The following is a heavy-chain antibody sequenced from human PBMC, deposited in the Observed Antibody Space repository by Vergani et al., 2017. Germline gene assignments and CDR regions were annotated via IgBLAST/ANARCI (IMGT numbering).Heavy chain of an antibody. Sequence: QITLKESGPTLVKPTQTLTLTCTFSGFSLSTSGVGVGWIRQPPGKALEWLALLYWNDDKRYSQSLKSRLTITKDTSKIQVVLTMTNMDPVDTATYYCSHGKEYCCSASFSYYFGMDVWGQGTMVTVSS. CDR3: SHGKEYCCSASFSYYFGMDV. D-gene: IGHD2-2*01. J-gene: IGHJ6*02. V-gene: IGHV2-5*01. CDR2: LYWNDDK. CDR1: GFSLSTSGVG.